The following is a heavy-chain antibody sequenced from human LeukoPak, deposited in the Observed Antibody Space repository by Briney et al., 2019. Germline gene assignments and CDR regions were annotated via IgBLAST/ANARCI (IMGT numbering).Heavy chain of an antibody. J-gene: IGHJ3*02. V-gene: IGHV1-69*05. CDR2: IIPIFGTA. Sequence: AASVKVSCKASGGTFSSYAISWVRQAPGQGLEWMGGIIPIFGTANYAQKFQGRVTITTDESTSTAYMELSSLRSEDTAVYYCARAYYYDSSGYYYGGDAFDIWGQGTMVTVSS. CDR1: GGTFSSYA. D-gene: IGHD3-22*01. CDR3: ARAYYYDSSGYYYGGDAFDI.